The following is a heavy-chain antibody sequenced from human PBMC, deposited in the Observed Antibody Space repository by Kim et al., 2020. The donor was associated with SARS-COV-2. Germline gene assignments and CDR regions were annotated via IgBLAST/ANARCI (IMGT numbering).Heavy chain of an antibody. J-gene: IGHJ2*01. D-gene: IGHD2-2*01. CDR1: GGSISGYY. V-gene: IGHV4-4*07. CDR3: ARGGASSKYFDL. CDR2: VYTSGST. Sequence: SETLSLTCTASGGSISGYYWSWIRQPAVKGPEWIGHVYTSGSTQYNPSLRSRVTMSVDASKNQFSLKMSSVTAADTAVYYCARGGASSKYFDLWGRGTLVTVSS.